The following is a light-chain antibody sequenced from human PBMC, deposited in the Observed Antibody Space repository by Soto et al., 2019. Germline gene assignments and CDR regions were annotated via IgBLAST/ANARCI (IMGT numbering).Light chain of an antibody. J-gene: IGLJ1*01. CDR3: CSYAGGKRYV. CDR1: SSDIGAYNY. Sequence: QSALTQPPSASGSPGQSVTISCTGTSSDIGAYNYVSWYQQHPGKAPKLLIYEVTKRPSGVPDRFSGSRSGNTASLTVSGLQAEDEADYYCCSYAGGKRYVFGTGTKVT. CDR2: EVT. V-gene: IGLV2-8*01.